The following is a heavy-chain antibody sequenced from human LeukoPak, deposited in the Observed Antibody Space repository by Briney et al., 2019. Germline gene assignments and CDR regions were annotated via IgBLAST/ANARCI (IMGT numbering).Heavy chain of an antibody. CDR3: ARDGGGYSSSWYELDWFDP. CDR1: GYTFTSYG. V-gene: IGHV1-18*01. J-gene: IGHJ5*02. Sequence: ASVKVSCKASGYTFTSYGISWVRQAPGQGLEWMGWISAYNGNTNYAQKLQGRVTMTTDTSTSTAYMELRSLRFDDTAVYYCARDGGGYSSSWYELDWFDPWGQGTLVTVSS. CDR2: ISAYNGNT. D-gene: IGHD6-13*01.